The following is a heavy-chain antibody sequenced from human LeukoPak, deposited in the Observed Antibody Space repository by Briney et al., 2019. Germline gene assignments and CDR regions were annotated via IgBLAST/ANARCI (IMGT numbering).Heavy chain of an antibody. D-gene: IGHD3-22*01. Sequence: ASVKVSCKASGGTFSSYAISWVRQAPGQGLEWMGGIIPIFGTANYAQEFQGRVTITTDESTSTAYMELSSLRSEDTAVYYCATDYYDSPLDYWGQGTLVTVSS. CDR2: IIPIFGTA. CDR1: GGTFSSYA. V-gene: IGHV1-69*05. J-gene: IGHJ4*02. CDR3: ATDYYDSPLDY.